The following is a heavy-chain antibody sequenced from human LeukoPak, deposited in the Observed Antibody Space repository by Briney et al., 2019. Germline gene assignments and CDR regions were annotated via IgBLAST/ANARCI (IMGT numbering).Heavy chain of an antibody. Sequence: GGSLRLSCAASGFTFSSYAMSWVRQAPGKGLEWVSAISGSGGSTYYADSVKGRFTISRDNSKNTLYLQMNSLRAEDTAVYYCARAPYGSGSRYYYYGMDVWGQGTTVTVSS. D-gene: IGHD3-10*01. V-gene: IGHV3-23*01. CDR1: GFTFSSYA. CDR3: ARAPYGSGSRYYYYGMDV. J-gene: IGHJ6*02. CDR2: ISGSGGST.